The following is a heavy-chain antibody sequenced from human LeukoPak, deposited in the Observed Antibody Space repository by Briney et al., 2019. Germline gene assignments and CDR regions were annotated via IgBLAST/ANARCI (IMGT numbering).Heavy chain of an antibody. CDR2: IGGDGGRT. J-gene: IGHJ4*02. Sequence: GGSLRLSCAASGFMFTTYAMSWVRQAPGKGLEWVSAIGGDGGRTYYADSVKGRFTISRDNSKDTAFLQMNSLKTEDTAVYYCATGIAAAGIFDYWGQGTLVTVSS. CDR3: ATGIAAAGIFDY. V-gene: IGHV3-23*01. D-gene: IGHD6-13*01. CDR1: GFMFTTYA.